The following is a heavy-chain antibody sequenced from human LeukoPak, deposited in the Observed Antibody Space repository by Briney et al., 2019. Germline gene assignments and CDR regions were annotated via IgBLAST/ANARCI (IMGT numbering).Heavy chain of an antibody. J-gene: IGHJ4*02. V-gene: IGHV3-20*04. CDR1: GFTFSSYA. D-gene: IGHD3-10*01. CDR3: ARGGSYYGSGSYYNVDY. CDR2: INWNGGST. Sequence: RSGGSLRLSCAASGFTFSSYAMSWVRQAPGKGLEWVSGINWNGGSTGYADSVKGRFTISRDNAKNSLYLQMNSLRAEDTALYYCARGGSYYGSGSYYNVDYWGQGTLVTVSS.